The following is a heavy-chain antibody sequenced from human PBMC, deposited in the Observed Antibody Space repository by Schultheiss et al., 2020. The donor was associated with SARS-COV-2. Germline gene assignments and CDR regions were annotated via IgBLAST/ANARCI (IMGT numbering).Heavy chain of an antibody. Sequence: SETLSLTCTVSGGSVSSGSYYWSWIRQPPGKGLEWIGYIYYSGSTNYNPSLKSRVTISVDTSKNQFSLKLSSVTAADTAVYYCARRGYDYVWGSYRPLYNWFDPWGQGTLVTVSS. J-gene: IGHJ5*02. CDR1: GGSVSSGSYY. CDR3: ARRGYDYVWGSYRPLYNWFDP. V-gene: IGHV4-61*01. CDR2: IYYSGST. D-gene: IGHD3-16*02.